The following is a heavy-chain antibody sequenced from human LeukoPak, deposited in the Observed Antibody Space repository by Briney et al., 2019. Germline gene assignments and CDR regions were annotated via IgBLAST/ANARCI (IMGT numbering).Heavy chain of an antibody. CDR2: IRYVGSNK. D-gene: IGHD6-6*01. CDR3: AKGSYSSSSDY. J-gene: IGHJ4*02. Sequence: GGSLRLSCAASGFTFSSYGMHWVRQAPGKGLEWVTFIRYVGSNKYYADSVKGRFTISRDDSKNTLYLQMNSLRAEDTAVYYCAKGSYSSSSDYWGQGTLVTVSS. V-gene: IGHV3-30*02. CDR1: GFTFSSYG.